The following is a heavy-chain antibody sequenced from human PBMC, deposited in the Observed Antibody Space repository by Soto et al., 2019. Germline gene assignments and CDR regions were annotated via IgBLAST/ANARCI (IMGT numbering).Heavy chain of an antibody. J-gene: IGHJ4*02. CDR2: IYHSGST. D-gene: IGHD5-18*01. V-gene: IGHV4-30-2*01. CDR1: GGSISSGGYS. Sequence: SETLSLTCAVSGGSISSGGYSWSWIRQPPGKGLEWIGYIYHSGSTYYNPSLKSRVTISVDRSKNQFSLKLSSVTAADTAVYYRARVDTAMVLFDYWGQGTLVTVSS. CDR3: ARVDTAMVLFDY.